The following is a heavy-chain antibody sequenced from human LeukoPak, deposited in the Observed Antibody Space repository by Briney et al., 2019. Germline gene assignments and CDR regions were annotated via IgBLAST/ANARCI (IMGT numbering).Heavy chain of an antibody. V-gene: IGHV3-48*01. Sequence: GGFLRLSCAASGFTFSSYEMNWVRQAPGKGLEWVSYISSSSNTIYYADSVKGRFTISRDNAKNSLYLQMNSLRAEDTAVYYCARDRAAGAYPWYFDYWGQGTLVTVSS. J-gene: IGHJ4*02. CDR2: ISSSSNTI. D-gene: IGHD3-16*01. CDR3: ARDRAAGAYPWYFDY. CDR1: GFTFSSYE.